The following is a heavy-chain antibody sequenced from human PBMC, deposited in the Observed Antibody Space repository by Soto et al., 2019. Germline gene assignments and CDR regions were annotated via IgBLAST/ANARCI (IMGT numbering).Heavy chain of an antibody. CDR1: GFTFSSNG. D-gene: IGHD4-4*01. V-gene: IGHV3-33*01. CDR2: IWSDGSNK. J-gene: IGHJ6*02. Sequence: QVQLVESGGGVVQPGRSLRLSYAASGFTFSSNGMHWVRQAPGKGLEWVASIWSDGSNKYSADSVKGRFTISRDNSKNTLYLQMESLRAEDTAVYYCARDGSNKPGFYYGMDAWGQGTTVSVSS. CDR3: ARDGSNKPGFYYGMDA.